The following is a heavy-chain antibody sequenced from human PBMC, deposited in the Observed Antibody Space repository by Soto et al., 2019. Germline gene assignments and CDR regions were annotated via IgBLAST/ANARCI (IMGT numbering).Heavy chain of an antibody. D-gene: IGHD3-3*01. CDR1: GFSLTTSGVG. V-gene: IGHV2-5*02. J-gene: IGHJ4*02. Sequence: QITLNESGPTQVKPRQTLTLTCTFSGFSLTTSGVGVGWIRQSPGKAPQWLALIYWADDKRYSPSLKSRLTITKDTSKIQVVLTMADLDPADTSTYYCAHRVLRTVFVFITTTAIYFDFWGQGTPVAVSS. CDR3: AHRVLRTVFVFITTTAIYFDF. CDR2: IYWADDK.